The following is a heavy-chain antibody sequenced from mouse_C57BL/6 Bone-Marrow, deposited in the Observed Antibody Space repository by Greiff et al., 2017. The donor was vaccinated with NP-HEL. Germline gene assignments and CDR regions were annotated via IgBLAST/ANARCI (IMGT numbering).Heavy chain of an antibody. D-gene: IGHD1-1*01. CDR3: ASSTTEAWFAY. J-gene: IGHJ3*01. V-gene: IGHV5-9*01. Sequence: EVKVVESGGGLVKPGGSLKLSCAASGFTFSSYTMSWVRQTPEKRLEWVAPISGGGGNNYYPDSVKGRFTISRDNAKNTLYLQMSSLRSEYTALYYCASSTTEAWFAYWGQGTLVTVSA. CDR1: GFTFSSYT. CDR2: ISGGGGNN.